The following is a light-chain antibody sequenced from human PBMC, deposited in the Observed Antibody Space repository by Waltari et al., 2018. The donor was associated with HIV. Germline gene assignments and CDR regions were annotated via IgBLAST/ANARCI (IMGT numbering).Light chain of an antibody. V-gene: IGKV3-15*01. CDR3: QQYNNWLIT. J-gene: IGKJ3*01. CDR1: QTISSN. CDR2: GAS. Sequence: EIVMTQSPATLSVSPGERATLSCRASQTISSNLAWYQHKPGQAPRLLIYGASTRAPGIPASFSGSGSGTEFTLTIASLQSEDFAVYYCQQYNNWLITFGPGTKVDIK.